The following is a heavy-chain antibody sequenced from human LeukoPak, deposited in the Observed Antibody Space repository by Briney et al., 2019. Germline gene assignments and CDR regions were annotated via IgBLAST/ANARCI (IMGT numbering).Heavy chain of an antibody. J-gene: IGHJ4*02. CDR3: ARTKPENYCGSTSCYVFDY. CDR2: IYTSGST. CDR1: GGSISSYY. Sequence: SETLSLTCTVSGGSISSYYWSWIRQPAGKGLEWIGRIYTSGSTNYNPSLKSRVTMSVDTSKNQFSLKLSSVTAADTAVYYCARTKPENYCGSTSCYVFDYWGQGTLVTVSS. D-gene: IGHD2-2*01. V-gene: IGHV4-4*07.